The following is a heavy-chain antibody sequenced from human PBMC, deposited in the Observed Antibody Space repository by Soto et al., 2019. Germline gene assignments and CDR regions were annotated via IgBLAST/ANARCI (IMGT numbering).Heavy chain of an antibody. Sequence: ASVKVSSKSSDNTFTHYGINWVRQAPGQGLEWMGWISGYNGNTKYAQKFQDRVTMTADTSTRTAFMEVRSLTSDDTGVYFCAATGGNYFGLDVWGQGTTVTVSS. CDR2: ISGYNGNT. V-gene: IGHV1-18*01. CDR1: DNTFTHYG. J-gene: IGHJ6*02. CDR3: AATGGNYFGLDV. D-gene: IGHD2-8*02.